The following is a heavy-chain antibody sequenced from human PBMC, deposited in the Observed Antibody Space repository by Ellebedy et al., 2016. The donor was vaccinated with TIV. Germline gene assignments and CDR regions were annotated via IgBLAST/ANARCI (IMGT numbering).Heavy chain of an antibody. Sequence: GESLKISXAASGFTFSGYWMSWVPQAPGKGLEWVANIKQDGSDKYYVDSVKGRFTISKDNAKNSLYLQMNSLRAEDTAVYYCARVIGAYGQTLFDHWGQGTLVTVSS. V-gene: IGHV3-7*02. CDR3: ARVIGAYGQTLFDH. CDR1: GFTFSGYW. CDR2: IKQDGSDK. J-gene: IGHJ4*02. D-gene: IGHD4/OR15-4a*01.